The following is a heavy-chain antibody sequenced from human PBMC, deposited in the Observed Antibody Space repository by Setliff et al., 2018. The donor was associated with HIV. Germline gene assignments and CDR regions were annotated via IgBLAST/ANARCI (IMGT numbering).Heavy chain of an antibody. D-gene: IGHD6-13*01. CDR2: ISGSGDTT. Sequence: GGSLRLSCAASGLTFKAYAMTWVRQAPGKGLEWVSAISGSGDTTYQTGSLKGRFTISRDNSKNTLYLQMNSLRAEDTAVYYCAKDRQQLDPREFDYWGQGTLVTVSS. J-gene: IGHJ4*02. V-gene: IGHV3-23*01. CDR3: AKDRQQLDPREFDY. CDR1: GLTFKAYA.